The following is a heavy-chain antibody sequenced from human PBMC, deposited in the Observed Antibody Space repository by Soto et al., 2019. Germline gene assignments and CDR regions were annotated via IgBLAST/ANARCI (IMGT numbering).Heavy chain of an antibody. Sequence: GGSLRLSCAASGFTFSDYYMSWIRQAPGKGLEWVSYISSSGSTIYYADSVKGRFTISRDNAKNSLYLQMNSLRAEDTAVYYCSRVTDYGGKVDWYFDLWGRGTLVTVSS. D-gene: IGHD4-17*01. CDR3: SRVTDYGGKVDWYFDL. V-gene: IGHV3-11*01. J-gene: IGHJ2*01. CDR1: GFTFSDYY. CDR2: ISSSGSTI.